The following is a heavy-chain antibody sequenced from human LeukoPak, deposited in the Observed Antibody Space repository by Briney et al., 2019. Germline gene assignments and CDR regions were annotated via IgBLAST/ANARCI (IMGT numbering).Heavy chain of an antibody. D-gene: IGHD6-13*01. Sequence: ASVKVSCKASGYTFTSYYMHWVRQAPGQGLEWMGIINPSDGRTSYGQKFQGRVTMTRDTSTSTVYMELSSLRSDDTAVYYCARRSRFGIAAAGTLSRYYYYMDVWGKGTTVTVSS. V-gene: IGHV1-46*01. CDR2: INPSDGRT. CDR1: GYTFTSYY. J-gene: IGHJ6*03. CDR3: ARRSRFGIAAAGTLSRYYYYMDV.